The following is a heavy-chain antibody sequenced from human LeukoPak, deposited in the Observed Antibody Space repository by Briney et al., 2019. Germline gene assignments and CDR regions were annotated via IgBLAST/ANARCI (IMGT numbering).Heavy chain of an antibody. V-gene: IGHV3-7*01. CDR2: IKQDGSEK. Sequence: GGSLRLSCAASGFTFSNNWMGWVRQAPGGGLEWVANIKQDGSEKNYADFVKGRFTISRDNANNSLYLQMNSLRAEDAAVYYCARDLDGYRSGNGAWGQGTLVTVSS. J-gene: IGHJ5*02. CDR3: ARDLDGYRSGNGA. D-gene: IGHD2-2*03. CDR1: GFTFSNNW.